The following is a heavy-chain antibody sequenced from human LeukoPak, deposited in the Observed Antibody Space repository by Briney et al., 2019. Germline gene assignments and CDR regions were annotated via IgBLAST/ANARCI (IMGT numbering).Heavy chain of an antibody. CDR1: GASISSSDYY. Sequence: PSETLSLTCTVSGASISSSDYYWDWIRKPPGKGLEWIGNIYHSGSTYYNPSHKSRVTISVHTSKNQLALQLNSVTAADTAVYYCARKVIWFGNDAFDIWGQGTKVSVS. CDR3: ARKVIWFGNDAFDI. V-gene: IGHV4-39*01. D-gene: IGHD3-10*01. CDR2: IYHSGST. J-gene: IGHJ3*02.